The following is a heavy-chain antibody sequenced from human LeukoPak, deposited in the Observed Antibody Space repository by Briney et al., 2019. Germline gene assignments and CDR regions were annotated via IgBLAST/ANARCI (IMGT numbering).Heavy chain of an antibody. CDR1: GYSFSNYW. Sequence: GESLKISCKGSGYSFSNYWIGWVRQMPGKGLEWMGIIYPGDSDTRYSPSLQGQVTISADKSISTAYLQWSSLKASDTAMYYCARPKEGGIQLYAYWGQGTLVTVSS. D-gene: IGHD5-18*01. V-gene: IGHV5-51*01. CDR3: ARPKEGGIQLYAY. CDR2: IYPGDSDT. J-gene: IGHJ4*02.